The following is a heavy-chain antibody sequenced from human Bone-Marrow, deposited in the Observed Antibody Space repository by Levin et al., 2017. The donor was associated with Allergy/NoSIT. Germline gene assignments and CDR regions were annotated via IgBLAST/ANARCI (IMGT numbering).Heavy chain of an antibody. D-gene: IGHD3-22*01. J-gene: IGHJ4*02. CDR1: GFTFSNAW. CDR2: IKRKTDGGTT. Sequence: GGSLRLSCAASGFTFSNAWMSWVRQAPGKGLEWVGQIKRKTDGGTTDYAAPVKGRFIISRDDTKNTLYLQMNSLKAEDTAVYYCTTHQYYDSTWDYWGQGTLVTVSS. CDR3: TTHQYYDSTWDY. V-gene: IGHV3-15*01.